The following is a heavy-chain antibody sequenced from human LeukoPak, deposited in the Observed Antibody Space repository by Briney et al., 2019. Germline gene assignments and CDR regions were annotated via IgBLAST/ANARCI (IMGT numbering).Heavy chain of an antibody. V-gene: IGHV4-4*07. CDR3: ARAGTTMVRGVIILYDAFDI. J-gene: IGHJ3*02. CDR2: IYTSGST. CDR1: GGSISSYY. D-gene: IGHD3-10*01. Sequence: SETLSLTCTVSGGSISSYYWSWIRQPAGKGLEWIGRIYTSGSTNYNPSLKSRVTMSVDTSKNQFSLKLSSVTAANTAVYYCARAGTTMVRGVIILYDAFDIWGQGTMVTVSS.